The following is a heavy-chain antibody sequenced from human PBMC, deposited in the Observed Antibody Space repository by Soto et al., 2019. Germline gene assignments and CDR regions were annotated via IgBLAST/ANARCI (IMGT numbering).Heavy chain of an antibody. Sequence: SETLSLTCTVSGGSISSHYWTWIWIRQLPGRGLEWVGYIYDSVKTKYNPSLKSRVTISVDTSKNQFSLQLSSVTAADTAVYYCASRDPGTSVDYWGQGTLVTVSS. J-gene: IGHJ4*02. D-gene: IGHD1-7*01. CDR1: GGSISSHY. CDR2: IYDSVKT. CDR3: ASRDPGTSVDY. V-gene: IGHV4-59*11.